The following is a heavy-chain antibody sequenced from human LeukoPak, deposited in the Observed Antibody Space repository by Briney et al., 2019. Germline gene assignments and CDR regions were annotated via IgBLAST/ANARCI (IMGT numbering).Heavy chain of an antibody. D-gene: IGHD6-6*01. CDR1: GGTFSSYA. Sequence: SVKVSCKASGGTFSSYAISWVRQAPGQGLEWMGGIIPIFGTANYAQKFQGRVTITADESTSTAYMELSSLRSEDTAVYYCARGAFERLEYSSYRSFDYWGQGTLVTVSS. CDR3: ARGAFERLEYSSYRSFDY. CDR2: IIPIFGTA. V-gene: IGHV1-69*13. J-gene: IGHJ4*02.